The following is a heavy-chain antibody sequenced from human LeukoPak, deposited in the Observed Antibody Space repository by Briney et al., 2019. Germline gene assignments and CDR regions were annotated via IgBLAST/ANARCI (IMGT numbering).Heavy chain of an antibody. CDR3: AKAGKGTYHFDY. J-gene: IGHJ4*02. CDR1: GFTFSNYA. D-gene: IGHD3-10*01. Sequence: GGCLSLSCEASGFTFSNYAMSWVRQAPGKGLDWVSGISGSGGSTFYADSVQGRFTASRDNSKNTLYLQMNSLRGDDTAVYYCAKAGKGTYHFDYWGQGTLVTVSS. V-gene: IGHV3-23*01. CDR2: ISGSGGST.